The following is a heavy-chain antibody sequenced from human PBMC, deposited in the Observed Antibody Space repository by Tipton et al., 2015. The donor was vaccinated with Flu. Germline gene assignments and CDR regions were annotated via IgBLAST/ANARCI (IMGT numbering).Heavy chain of an antibody. D-gene: IGHD2/OR15-2a*01. Sequence: LRLSCAVSGYSISRGYCWGWIRQPPGKGLEWIGSIYHNGDIHFNPSLKSRVSISVDTSNNRFSLNLTSVTAADTAVYYCARAEIGDFDHWGQGTLVTVSS. J-gene: IGHJ4*02. CDR3: ARAEIGDFDH. V-gene: IGHV4-38-2*01. CDR2: IYHNGDI. CDR1: GYSISRGYC.